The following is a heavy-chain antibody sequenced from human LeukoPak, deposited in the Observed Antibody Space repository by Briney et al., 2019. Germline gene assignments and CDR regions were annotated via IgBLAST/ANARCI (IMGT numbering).Heavy chain of an antibody. V-gene: IGHV4-59*08. D-gene: IGHD5-24*01. CDR1: GDSISGYY. CDR3: ARALQDYYYGMDV. J-gene: IGHJ6*02. Sequence: SETLSLTCTVSGDSISGYYWSWIRQPPGKGLDWIGYIYYSGRTNYNPSLKSRVTISEDTSKNHFSLRLRSVTAADTAVYYCARALQDYYYGMDVWGQGTTVTVSS. CDR2: IYYSGRT.